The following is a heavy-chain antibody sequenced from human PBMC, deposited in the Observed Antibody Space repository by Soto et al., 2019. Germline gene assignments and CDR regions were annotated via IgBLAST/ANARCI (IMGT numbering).Heavy chain of an antibody. CDR2: ISAYNGNT. J-gene: IGHJ4*02. CDR3: AWEAFLGTVSLGY. CDR1: GYTFTSYG. V-gene: IGHV1-18*01. D-gene: IGHD4-4*01. Sequence: QVQLVQSESEVRKPGASVKVSCRASGYTFTSYGISWVRQAPGQGLEWMGWISAYNGNTNYAQRLQGRVTMTTDTSTNTAYMELRSLKSDDTAVYYCAWEAFLGTVSLGYWGQGTRVIVSS.